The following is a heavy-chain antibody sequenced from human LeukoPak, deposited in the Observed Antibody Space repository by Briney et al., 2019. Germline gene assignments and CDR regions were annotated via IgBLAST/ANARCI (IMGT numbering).Heavy chain of an antibody. Sequence: ASVKVSCKASGYTLTGYYMHWVRQAPGQGLEWMGWINPNSGGTNYAQKFQGRVTMTRDTSISTAYMELSRLRSDDTAVYYCARVAKRIAAAGTAGWFDPWGQGTLVTVSS. V-gene: IGHV1-2*02. J-gene: IGHJ5*02. CDR1: GYTLTGYY. CDR2: INPNSGGT. D-gene: IGHD6-13*01. CDR3: ARVAKRIAAAGTAGWFDP.